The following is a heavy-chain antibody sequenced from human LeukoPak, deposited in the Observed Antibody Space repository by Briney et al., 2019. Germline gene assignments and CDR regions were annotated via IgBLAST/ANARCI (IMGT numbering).Heavy chain of an antibody. V-gene: IGHV7-4-1*02. CDR2: INTNTGNP. Sequence: ASLKVSCKASGYTFTRYAMNWVRQAPGQGLEWMGWINTNTGNPTYAQGFTGRFVFSLDTSVSTAYLQISSLKAEDTAVYYCARWVMVEHLSNYYDSSGSGDYYYYGMDVWGQGTTVTVSS. CDR1: GYTFTRYA. D-gene: IGHD3-22*01. CDR3: ARWVMVEHLSNYYDSSGSGDYYYYGMDV. J-gene: IGHJ6*02.